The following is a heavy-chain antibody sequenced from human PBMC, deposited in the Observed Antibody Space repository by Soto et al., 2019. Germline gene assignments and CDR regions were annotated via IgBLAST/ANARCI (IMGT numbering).Heavy chain of an antibody. CDR1: GFTFATYG. CDR2: TWYDGSEN. J-gene: IGHJ4*02. CDR3: ATVFYSSSLDH. Sequence: QVQLVESGGGVVQPGTSLRLSCAASGFTFATYGMHWVRQPPGKGLQWVAVTWYDGSENFYGDSVKGRFTISRDSSKNTLNLQMDSLTAEDTAVYYCATVFYSSSLDHWGQGTLVTVTS. V-gene: IGHV3-33*01. D-gene: IGHD4-4*01.